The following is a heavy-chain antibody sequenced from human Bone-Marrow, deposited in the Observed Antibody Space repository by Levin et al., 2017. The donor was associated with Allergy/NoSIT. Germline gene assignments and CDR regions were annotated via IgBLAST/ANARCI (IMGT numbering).Heavy chain of an antibody. CDR1: GYTFTSYD. J-gene: IGHJ5*02. D-gene: IGHD2-2*02. V-gene: IGHV1-8*01. CDR2: MNPNSGDT. Sequence: GESLKISCKASGYTFTSYDINWVRQATGQGLEWMGWMNPNSGDTGHAQKFLGRITMTRDTSINTAYMELSGLGSEDTAMYYCARDTHVPDWFDPWGQGTLVTVSS. CDR3: ARDTHVPDWFDP.